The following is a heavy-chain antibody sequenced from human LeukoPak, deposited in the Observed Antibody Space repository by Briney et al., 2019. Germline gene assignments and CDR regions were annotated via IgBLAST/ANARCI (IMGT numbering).Heavy chain of an antibody. V-gene: IGHV4-38-2*02. Sequence: SETLSLTCAVSGYSIISGFSWGWFRQPPGKVLGWLGAISYNGITDYNPSLKSRVTISLDTSKNQFSLRLTSVTAADTALYYCAREGAGPGIDPWGQGTLVTVSS. CDR2: ISYNGIT. CDR3: AREGAGPGIDP. D-gene: IGHD3-16*01. J-gene: IGHJ5*02. CDR1: GYSIISGFS.